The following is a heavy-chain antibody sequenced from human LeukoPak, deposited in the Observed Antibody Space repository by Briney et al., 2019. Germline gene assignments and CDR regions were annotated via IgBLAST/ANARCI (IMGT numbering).Heavy chain of an antibody. J-gene: IGHJ4*02. V-gene: IGHV3-21*05. Sequence: GGSLRLSCAASGFTFRRYEMNWVRQAPGKGLEWVSYISSSSSYTNYADSVKGRFTISRDNAKNSLYLQMNSLRAEDTAVYYCARYCSSTTCYDYWGQGTLVTVSS. CDR1: GFTFRRYE. D-gene: IGHD2-2*01. CDR3: ARYCSSTTCYDY. CDR2: ISSSSSYT.